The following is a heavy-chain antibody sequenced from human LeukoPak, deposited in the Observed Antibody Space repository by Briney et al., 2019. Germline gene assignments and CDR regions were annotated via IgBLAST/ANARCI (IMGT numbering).Heavy chain of an antibody. V-gene: IGHV3-30*02. J-gene: IGHJ4*02. CDR2: IGDDGRDQ. CDR3: ARDLMWGFVS. Sequence: GGSLRLSCAASGFTFSGHAMHWVRQTPAVGLEWLAIIGDDGRDQHYTDSVKGRFTISRDNSKNTLFLQLNSLTPEDTALYLCARDLMWGFVSWGQGTLVTVSS. CDR1: GFTFSGHA. D-gene: IGHD7-27*01.